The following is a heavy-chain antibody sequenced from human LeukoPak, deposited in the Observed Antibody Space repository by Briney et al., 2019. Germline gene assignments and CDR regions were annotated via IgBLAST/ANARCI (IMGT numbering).Heavy chain of an antibody. J-gene: IGHJ6*02. CDR3: ARDESRRKSHYNYALDV. V-gene: IGHV3-30*03. CDR2: ISYDVSNK. Sequence: PGGSLRLSCAASGFTFSTYGMHWVRQAPGKGLEWVAVISYDVSNKYYADSVKGRFTISRDNSKNTLYLQMNSLRAEDTAVYYCARDESRRKSHYNYALDVWGQGTTVTVSS. CDR1: GFTFSTYG.